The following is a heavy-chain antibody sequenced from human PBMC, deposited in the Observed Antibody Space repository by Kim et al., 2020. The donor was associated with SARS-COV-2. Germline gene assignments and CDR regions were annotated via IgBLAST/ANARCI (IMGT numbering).Heavy chain of an antibody. J-gene: IGHJ6*04. Sequence: GGSLRLSCAASGFTVSSNYMSWVRQAPGKGLEWVSVIYSGGSTYYADSVKGRFTISRHNSKNTLYLQMNSLRAEDTAVYYCARGIVRGVIIEYYGMDVWGKGTTVTVSS. V-gene: IGHV3-53*04. D-gene: IGHD3-10*01. CDR3: ARGIVRGVIIEYYGMDV. CDR2: IYSGGST. CDR1: GFTVSSNY.